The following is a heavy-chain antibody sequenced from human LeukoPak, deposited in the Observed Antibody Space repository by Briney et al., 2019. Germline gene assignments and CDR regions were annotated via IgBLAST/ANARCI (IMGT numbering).Heavy chain of an antibody. V-gene: IGHV4-30-4*08. CDR3: ASTRGGSSWSIPRGDAFDI. Sequence: KPSETLSLTCTVSGASISSGDHYWSCIHQPPGKGLECIGYIYYSGSTYSNPSLKSRLTMSVDPSKNQFSLKLSSVTAADTAVYYCASTRGGSSWSIPRGDAFDIWGQGTMVTVSS. CDR1: GASISSGDHY. CDR2: IYYSGST. D-gene: IGHD6-13*01. J-gene: IGHJ3*02.